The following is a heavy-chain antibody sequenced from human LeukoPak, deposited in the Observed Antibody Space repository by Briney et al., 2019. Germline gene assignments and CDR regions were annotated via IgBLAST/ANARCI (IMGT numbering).Heavy chain of an antibody. CDR3: ARDFPWFGEFGPY. J-gene: IGHJ4*02. Sequence: SETLSLTCTVSGGSISSSSYYWGWIRQPPGKGLEWIGSIYYSGSTYYNPSLKSRVTISVDTSKNQFSLKLSSVTAADTAVYYCARDFPWFGEFGPYWGQGTLVTVSS. V-gene: IGHV4-39*07. CDR1: GGSISSSSYY. D-gene: IGHD3-10*01. CDR2: IYYSGST.